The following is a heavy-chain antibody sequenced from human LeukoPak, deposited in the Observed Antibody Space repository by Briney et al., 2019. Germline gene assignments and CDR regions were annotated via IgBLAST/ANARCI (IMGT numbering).Heavy chain of an antibody. CDR2: IGSSGGSR. J-gene: IGHJ3*02. D-gene: IGHD5-24*01. Sequence: GGSLRLSCAASGFTFGSYEMDWVRRAPGKGLEWVSYIGSSGGSRYYADSVKGRFTSSRDNAKNSLYLQMNSLRVEDTAVYYCAREDGDAFDIWGQGIVVSVSS. CDR3: AREDGDAFDI. V-gene: IGHV3-48*03. CDR1: GFTFGSYE.